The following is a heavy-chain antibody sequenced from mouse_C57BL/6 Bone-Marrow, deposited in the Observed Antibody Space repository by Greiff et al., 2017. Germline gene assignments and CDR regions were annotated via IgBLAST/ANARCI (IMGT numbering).Heavy chain of an antibody. J-gene: IGHJ3*01. CDR3: AIYSNYGFAY. CDR1: GFTFSDYG. D-gene: IGHD2-5*01. Sequence: DVMLVESGGGLVKPGGSLKLSCAASGFTFSDYGMHWVRQAPEKGLEWVAYISSGSSTIYYADTVKGRFTISRDNAKNTLFLQMTSLRSEDTAMYYCAIYSNYGFAYWGQGTLVTVSA. V-gene: IGHV5-17*01. CDR2: ISSGSSTI.